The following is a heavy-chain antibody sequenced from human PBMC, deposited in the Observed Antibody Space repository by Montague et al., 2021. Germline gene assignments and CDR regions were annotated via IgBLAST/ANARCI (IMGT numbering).Heavy chain of an antibody. CDR1: GGSLSSGNHW. Sequence: SETLSLTCTVPGGSLSSGNHWWSWIRQPPGKRLEWIGYIYDSGSTVYSPSFSTRVTLSVDTSKNHFSLRLRSVTAADTAVYYCARVFPVPPNGVMDPWGHGTPVTVSS. D-gene: IGHD3-10*01. V-gene: IGHV4-61*03. CDR2: IYDSGST. CDR3: ARVFPVPPNGVMDP. J-gene: IGHJ6*02.